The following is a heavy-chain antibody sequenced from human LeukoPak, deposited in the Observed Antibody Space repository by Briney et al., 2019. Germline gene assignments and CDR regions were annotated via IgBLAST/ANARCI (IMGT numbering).Heavy chain of an antibody. Sequence: GRSLRLSCAASGFTVSSNYMSWVRQAPGKGLEWVSVIYSGGSTYYSDSVKGRFTISRDNSKNTLYLQMNSLRAEDTAVYYCARDVTTMVREGDAFDIWGQGTMVTVSS. CDR2: IYSGGST. D-gene: IGHD3-10*01. CDR3: ARDVTTMVREGDAFDI. V-gene: IGHV3-66*01. J-gene: IGHJ3*02. CDR1: GFTVSSNY.